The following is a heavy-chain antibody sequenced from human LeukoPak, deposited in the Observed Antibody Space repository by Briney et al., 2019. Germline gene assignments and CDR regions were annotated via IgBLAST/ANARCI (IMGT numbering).Heavy chain of an antibody. CDR3: ARAFSTTAFDY. CDR1: GFTFSNYW. CDR2: ISDDGSNK. D-gene: IGHD4-17*01. J-gene: IGHJ4*02. V-gene: IGHV3-30*03. Sequence: GGSLRLSCAASGFTFSNYWMTWVRQAPGKGLEWVAVISDDGSNKYYAESVKGQFTISRDNSKNTLYLQMNSLRAEDTAVYYCARAFSTTAFDYWGQGTLVTVSS.